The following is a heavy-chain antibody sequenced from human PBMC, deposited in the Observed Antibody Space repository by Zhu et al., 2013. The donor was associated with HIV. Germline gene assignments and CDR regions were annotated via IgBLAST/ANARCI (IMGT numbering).Heavy chain of an antibody. D-gene: IGHD3-3*01. J-gene: IGHJ6*02. CDR1: GFTFSSSS. V-gene: IGHV3-21*04. Sequence: EVQLVESGGGLVKPGGSLRLSCTASGFTFSSSSMNWVRQAPGKGLEWVSSINSDFYTYYADSMKGRFTISRDNAKNSLYLQMNSLRAEDTALYYCAKDMAPSYDFWSGYNYGMDVWGQGTHGHRLL. CDR2: INSDFYT. CDR3: AKDMAPSYDFWSGYNYGMDV.